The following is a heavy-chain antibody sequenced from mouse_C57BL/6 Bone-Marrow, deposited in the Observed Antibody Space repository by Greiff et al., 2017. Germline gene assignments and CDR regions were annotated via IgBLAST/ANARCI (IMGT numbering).Heavy chain of an antibody. CDR1: GYTFTDHT. J-gene: IGHJ1*03. Sequence: QVQLKESDAELVKPGASVKISCKVSGYTFTDHTIHWMKQRPEQGLEWIGYIYPRDGSTKYNEKFKGKATLTADKSSSTAYMQLNSLTSEDSAVYVCARRGGKVATDWYFDVWGTGTTVTVSS. D-gene: IGHD1-1*01. V-gene: IGHV1-78*01. CDR2: IYPRDGST. CDR3: ARRGGKVATDWYFDV.